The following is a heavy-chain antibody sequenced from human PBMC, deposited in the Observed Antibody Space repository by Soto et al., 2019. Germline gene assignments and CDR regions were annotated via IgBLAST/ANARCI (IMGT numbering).Heavy chain of an antibody. J-gene: IGHJ4*02. Sequence: SDTLSLTCAAYSGPVYVYDWSGILKPPGKGLEWIGEINHSGSGNYNPSLKSRVTISLDTSKNQFSLKLDSVTAADTAVYYCARVVRGWHPHFDSWGQGTLVTVSS. CDR3: ARVVRGWHPHFDS. CDR1: SGPVYVYD. D-gene: IGHD2-21*01. CDR2: INHSGSG. V-gene: IGHV4-34*01.